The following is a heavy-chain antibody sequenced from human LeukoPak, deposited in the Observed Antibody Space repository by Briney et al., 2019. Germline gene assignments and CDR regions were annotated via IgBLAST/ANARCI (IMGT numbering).Heavy chain of an antibody. Sequence: SETLSLTCTVSGGSISSSSYYWGWIRQPPGKGLEWIGEINHSGSTNYNPSLKSRVTISVDTSKNQFSPKLSSVTAADTAVYYCARGSPVTMVRGAYFDYWGQGTLVTVSS. V-gene: IGHV4-39*07. J-gene: IGHJ4*02. CDR3: ARGSPVTMVRGAYFDY. D-gene: IGHD3-10*01. CDR2: INHSGST. CDR1: GGSISSSSYY.